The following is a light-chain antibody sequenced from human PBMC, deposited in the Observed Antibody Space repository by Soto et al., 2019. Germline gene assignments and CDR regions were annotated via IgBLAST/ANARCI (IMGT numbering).Light chain of an antibody. CDR2: DAF. CDR3: QQSYSKPRIT. Sequence: IHLTKSASSLSASVGDNVRIYFRAIQSIDSYLNWYQQKAGKAPKLLIYDAFNLHSGVPSRFSGSGAATHFTLTINTLQPEDFATYYCQQSYSKPRITFGQGTRVEIK. CDR1: QSIDSY. J-gene: IGKJ5*01. V-gene: IGKV1-39*01.